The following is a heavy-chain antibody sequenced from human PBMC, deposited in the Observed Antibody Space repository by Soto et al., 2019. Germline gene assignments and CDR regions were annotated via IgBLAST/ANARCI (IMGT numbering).Heavy chain of an antibody. CDR3: ATTGPY. J-gene: IGHJ4*02. CDR2: IWFDGSNK. Sequence: GGSLRLSCAASGFTFSSYGMHSVRQAPGKGLEWVAVIWFDGSNKFYADSVKGRFTISRDNSKNTVSLQMNSLRDEDSAAYYCATTGPYWGQGTLVTVSS. V-gene: IGHV3-33*01. CDR1: GFTFSSYG.